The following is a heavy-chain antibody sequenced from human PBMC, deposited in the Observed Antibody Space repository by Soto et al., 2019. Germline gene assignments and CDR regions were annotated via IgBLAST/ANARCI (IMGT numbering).Heavy chain of an antibody. CDR2: ISGSGGST. J-gene: IGHJ4*02. CDR1: GFTFSSYA. CDR3: AKEEGIYDSSGYSFDY. Sequence: PGGSLRLSCAASGFTFSSYAMSWVRQAPGKGLEWVSAISGSGGSTYYADSAKGRFTISRDNSKNTLYLQMNSLRAEDTAVYYCAKEEGIYDSSGYSFDYWGQGTLVTVSS. V-gene: IGHV3-23*01. D-gene: IGHD3-22*01.